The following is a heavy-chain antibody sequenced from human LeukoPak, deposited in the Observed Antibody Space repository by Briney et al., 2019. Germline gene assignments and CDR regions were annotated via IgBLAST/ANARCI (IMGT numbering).Heavy chain of an antibody. CDR3: ARGAYCSTTSCYYFDY. V-gene: IGHV4-59*01. CDR1: GGSFSGYY. Sequence: PSETLSLTCAVYGGSFSGYYWSWIRQPPGKGLEWIGYIYYSGSTNYNPSLKSRVTISLDTSKNQFSLKLSSVTAADTAVYYCARGAYCSTTSCYYFDYWGQGTLVTVSS. J-gene: IGHJ4*02. D-gene: IGHD2-2*01. CDR2: IYYSGST.